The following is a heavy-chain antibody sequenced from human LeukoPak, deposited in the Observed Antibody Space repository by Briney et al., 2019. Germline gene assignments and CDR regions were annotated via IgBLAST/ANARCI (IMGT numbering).Heavy chain of an antibody. CDR3: ARDTVNGPFVISLDL. CDR1: VFTFSSHW. Sequence: GGSLRLSCAASVFTFSSHWMDGVSQAPGKGLVWVSRIKSDGSRTTYADSVKGRFTISRDNAKNSLYLQMDSLRAEDTAVYYCARDTVNGPFVISLDLWGQGVLVTVSS. D-gene: IGHD2-8*01. V-gene: IGHV3-74*01. CDR2: IKSDGSRT. J-gene: IGHJ5*02.